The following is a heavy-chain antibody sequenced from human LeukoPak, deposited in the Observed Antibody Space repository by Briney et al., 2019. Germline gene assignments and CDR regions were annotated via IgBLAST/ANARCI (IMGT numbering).Heavy chain of an antibody. D-gene: IGHD5-12*01. CDR2: ISGSGGST. V-gene: IGHV3-23*01. CDR1: GFTFSDYA. CDR3: AKGDHVVATSLRAMDV. J-gene: IGHJ6*02. Sequence: GGSLRLSCAASGFTFSDYAMSWVRQAPGEGLEWVSSISGSGGSTYHADSVKGGFTISRDTSKNTLYLQMNSLRAEDTAVYYCAKGDHVVATSLRAMDVWGQGSTVTVSS.